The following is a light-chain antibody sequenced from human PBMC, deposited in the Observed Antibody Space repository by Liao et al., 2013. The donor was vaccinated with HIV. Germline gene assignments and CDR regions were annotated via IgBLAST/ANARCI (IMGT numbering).Light chain of an antibody. CDR1: NIGSKG. CDR3: QSADSSGTPL. CDR2: YDS. J-gene: IGLJ2*01. V-gene: IGLV3-21*01. Sequence: SYVLTQPPSVSVAPGKTATITCGGNNIGSKGVHWYQQKPGQAPVLVMYYDSDRPSGIPERFSGSSSGTTVTLTISGVQAEDEADYYCQSADSSGTPLFGGGTKLTVL.